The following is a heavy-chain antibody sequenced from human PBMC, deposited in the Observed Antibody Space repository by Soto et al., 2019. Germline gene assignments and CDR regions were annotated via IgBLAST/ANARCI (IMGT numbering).Heavy chain of an antibody. Sequence: QAQLVKSGADVKKPGASVRVSCKASGYSFTGYFTQWVRQAPGQGLEWMGWINLNSGGTNYAQKFQGRVTMTRDTSISTAYMELSRLRSDDTAVYYCARGGDTAMVYHGMDVWGQGTTVTVSS. CDR3: ARGGDTAMVYHGMDV. V-gene: IGHV1-2*02. CDR1: GYSFTGYF. CDR2: INLNSGGT. J-gene: IGHJ6*02. D-gene: IGHD5-18*01.